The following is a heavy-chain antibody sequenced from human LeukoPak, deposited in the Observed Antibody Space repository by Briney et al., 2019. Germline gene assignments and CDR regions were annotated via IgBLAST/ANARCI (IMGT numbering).Heavy chain of an antibody. CDR3: ARAPYGDYPPAEDY. J-gene: IGHJ4*02. V-gene: IGHV4-59*08. CDR1: GGSISSYY. CDR2: IYYSGST. Sequence: KSSETLSLTCTVSGGSISSYYWSWIRQPPGKGLEWIGYIYYSGSTNYNPSLKSRVTISVDTSKNQFSLKLSSVTAADTAVYYCARAPYGDYPPAEDYWGQGTLVTVSS. D-gene: IGHD4-17*01.